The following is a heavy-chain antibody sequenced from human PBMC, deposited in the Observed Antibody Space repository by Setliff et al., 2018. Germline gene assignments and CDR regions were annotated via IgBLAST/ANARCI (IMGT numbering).Heavy chain of an antibody. CDR2: IRSKTDGGTT. D-gene: IGHD6-13*01. Sequence: GGSLRLSCTASGFTFGDYAMSWVRQAPGKGLEWVGFIRSKTDGGTTDYAAPVKGRFTISRDDSKNTLYLQMNSLKTEDTAVYYCTTAPLAAASTCWGQGTLVTSPQ. V-gene: IGHV3-15*01. J-gene: IGHJ4*02. CDR3: TTAPLAAASTC. CDR1: GFTFGDYA.